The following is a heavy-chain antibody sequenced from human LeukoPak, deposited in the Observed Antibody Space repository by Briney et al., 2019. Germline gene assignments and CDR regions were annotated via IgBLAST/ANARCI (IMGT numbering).Heavy chain of an antibody. Sequence: GGSLRLSCAASGFTFSSYWMSWVRQAPGKGLEWVANIKQDGSEKYYVDSVKGRFTISRDNAKNSLYLQMNSLRAEDTAVYHCVSPAQQWRWYYLGYWGQGTLVTVSS. J-gene: IGHJ4*02. V-gene: IGHV3-7*01. CDR2: IKQDGSEK. CDR3: VSPAQQWRWYYLGY. CDR1: GFTFSSYW. D-gene: IGHD6-19*01.